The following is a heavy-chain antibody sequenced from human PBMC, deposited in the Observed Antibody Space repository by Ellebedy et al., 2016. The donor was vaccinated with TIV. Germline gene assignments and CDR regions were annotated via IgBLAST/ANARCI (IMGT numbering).Heavy chain of an antibody. D-gene: IGHD2-15*01. CDR3: ARVFESYSLDY. CDR1: GFTFGSYD. V-gene: IGHV3-30*04. Sequence: PGGSLRLSCAASGFTFGSYDMHWVRQAPGKGLEWVGMMSYDGSEKYYADSVKGRFTISRDNSKDTLFLQLSSLTTEDTAVYYCARVFESYSLDYWGQGTLVTVSS. CDR2: MSYDGSEK. J-gene: IGHJ4*02.